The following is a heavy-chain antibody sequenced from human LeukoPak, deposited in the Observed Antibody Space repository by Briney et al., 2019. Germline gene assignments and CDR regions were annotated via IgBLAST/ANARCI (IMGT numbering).Heavy chain of an antibody. CDR3: ARSGSSWYLGYYFDY. Sequence: PSETLSLTCTVSGVSISSYYWSWIRQPPGKGLEWIGYIYYSGSTNYNPSLKSRVTISVDTSKNQFSLKLSSVTAADTAVYYCARSGSSWYLGYYFDYWGQGTLVTVSS. CDR2: IYYSGST. D-gene: IGHD6-13*01. CDR1: GVSISSYY. V-gene: IGHV4-59*01. J-gene: IGHJ4*02.